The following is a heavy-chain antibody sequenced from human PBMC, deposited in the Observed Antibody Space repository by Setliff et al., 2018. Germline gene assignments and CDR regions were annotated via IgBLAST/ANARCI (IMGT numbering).Heavy chain of an antibody. Sequence: SETLSLTCTVSDDSISSRHYYWSWIRQPAGKGLEWIGQIYTSWSTNYNPSLKSRVTISLDTSKNQFSLSLSSVTAADTAVYYCARDGVEDGRGATRILDLWGRGTLVTVSS. CDR2: IYTSWST. V-gene: IGHV4-61*09. CDR3: ARDGVEDGRGATRILDL. J-gene: IGHJ2*01. D-gene: IGHD3-10*02. CDR1: DDSISSRHYY.